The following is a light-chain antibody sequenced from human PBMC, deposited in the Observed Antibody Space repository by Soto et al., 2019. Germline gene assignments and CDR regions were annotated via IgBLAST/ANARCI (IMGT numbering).Light chain of an antibody. Sequence: LTQPASVSGSPGQSITISCTGTNRDVGSYNYVSWYQQHPGKAPKVMIYDVSNRPSGVSYRFSGSTSGNTASLTISGLQAEDEADYYCSSYTTSSTYVFGTGTKVTVL. CDR1: NRDVGSYNY. V-gene: IGLV2-14*03. J-gene: IGLJ1*01. CDR2: DVS. CDR3: SSYTTSSTYV.